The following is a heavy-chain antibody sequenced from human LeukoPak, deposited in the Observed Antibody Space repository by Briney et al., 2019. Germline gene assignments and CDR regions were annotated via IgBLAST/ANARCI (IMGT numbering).Heavy chain of an antibody. J-gene: IGHJ6*02. Sequence: GESLRISCKGSGYSFTSYWIGWVRQMPGKGLEWMGIIYPGDSDTRYSPSFQGQVTISADKSISTAYLQWSSLKASDTAMYYCARSLLHDYGAPMGMDVWGQGTTATVSS. D-gene: IGHD4-17*01. CDR3: ARSLLHDYGAPMGMDV. V-gene: IGHV5-51*01. CDR2: IYPGDSDT. CDR1: GYSFTSYW.